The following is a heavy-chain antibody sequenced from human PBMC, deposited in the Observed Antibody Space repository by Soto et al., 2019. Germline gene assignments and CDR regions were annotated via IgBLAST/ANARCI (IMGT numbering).Heavy chain of an antibody. CDR1: GFAFSSYA. CDR3: AKDARPSS. J-gene: IGHJ5*02. Sequence: LRLSCAASGFAFSSYAMSWVRQTPGKGLEWVSTISETGGSTYYTDSVKGRFTISRDTSKNTLYLQMNSLRAEDTALYYCAKDARPSSWGQGTLVTVSS. V-gene: IGHV3-23*01. CDR2: ISETGGST.